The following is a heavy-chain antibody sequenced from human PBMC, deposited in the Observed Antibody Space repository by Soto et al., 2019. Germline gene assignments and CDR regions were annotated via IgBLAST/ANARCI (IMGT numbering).Heavy chain of an antibody. Sequence: GGSLRLSCAASGFTFSSYGMHWVRQAPGKGLEWVAVISYDGSNKYYADSVKGRFTISRDNSKNTLYLQMNSLRAEDTAVYYCAKDGSKRKYNWNPFDYWGQGTLVTVSS. CDR1: GFTFSSYG. J-gene: IGHJ4*02. CDR2: ISYDGSNK. D-gene: IGHD1-20*01. CDR3: AKDGSKRKYNWNPFDY. V-gene: IGHV3-30*18.